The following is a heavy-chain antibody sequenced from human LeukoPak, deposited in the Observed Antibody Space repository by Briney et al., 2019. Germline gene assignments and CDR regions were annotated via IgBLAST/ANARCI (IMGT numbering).Heavy chain of an antibody. CDR1: GGSISSSGHY. Sequence: SETLSLACTVSGGSISSSGHYWGWVRQPPGKELEWIGSIYYSGSSHYNPSLKSRVSMSRDTAKNQFSLNLSSVTAADTAVYYCARVGVTADFDYWGQGTLVTVSS. D-gene: IGHD1-26*01. CDR2: IYYSGSS. CDR3: ARVGVTADFDY. V-gene: IGHV4-39*07. J-gene: IGHJ4*02.